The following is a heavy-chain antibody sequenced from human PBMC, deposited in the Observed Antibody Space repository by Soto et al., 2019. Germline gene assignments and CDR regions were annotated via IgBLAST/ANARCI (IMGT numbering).Heavy chain of an antibody. D-gene: IGHD3-16*01. J-gene: IGHJ6*02. V-gene: IGHV4-30-4*01. CDR3: ARGPGAPGRNTYYDYGLDV. Sequence: QVQLQESGPGLVKPSQTLSLTCSVSGDSISSGDYYWTWVRQGPGKDLEWLGYMYYTGSTYYNPSLKTGSAMSVDTSKNQLSLRLSAVTAADTAVYYCARGPGAPGRNTYYDYGLDVWGQGTTVTVSS. CDR2: MYYTGST. CDR1: GDSISSGDYY.